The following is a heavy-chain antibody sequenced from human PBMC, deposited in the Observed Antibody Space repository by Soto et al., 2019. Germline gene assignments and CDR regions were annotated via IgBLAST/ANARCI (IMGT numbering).Heavy chain of an antibody. V-gene: IGHV1-8*01. CDR3: ARGRRYYDYIWGSFQKEGGDAFDI. Sequence: VASVKVSCKASGYTFTSYDINWVRQATGQGLEWMGWMNPNSGNTGYAQKFQGRVTMTRNTSISTAYMELSSLRSEDTAVYYCARGRRYYDYIWGSFQKEGGDAFDIWGQGTMVTVSS. CDR1: GYTFTSYD. J-gene: IGHJ3*02. D-gene: IGHD3-16*01. CDR2: MNPNSGNT.